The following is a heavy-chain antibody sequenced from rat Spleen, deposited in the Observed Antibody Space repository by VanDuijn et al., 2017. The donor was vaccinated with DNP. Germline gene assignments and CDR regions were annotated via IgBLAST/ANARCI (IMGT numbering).Heavy chain of an antibody. Sequence: EVQLVQSGGGLVQPGKSLKISCAASGFTFSDYYMAWVRQAPTKGLEWVAYISYDGGRTYTGDTVKGRFTISRDNAKNTLYLQMNSLRSEDTATYFCARHVLPLRVWDYWGQGVMVTVSS. CDR3: ARHVLPLRVWDY. J-gene: IGHJ2*01. CDR1: GFTFSDYY. V-gene: IGHV5-22*01. D-gene: IGHD1-4*01. CDR2: ISYDGGRT.